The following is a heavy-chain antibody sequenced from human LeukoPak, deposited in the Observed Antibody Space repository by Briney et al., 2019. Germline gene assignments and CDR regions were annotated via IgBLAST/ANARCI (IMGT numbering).Heavy chain of an antibody. J-gene: IGHJ4*02. CDR2: ISGSGGST. V-gene: IGHV3-23*01. D-gene: IGHD1-26*01. CDR1: GFTFSSYA. CDR3: AKVRGGSYYRPFDY. Sequence: QTGGSLRLSCAASGFTFSSYAMSWVRQAPGKGLEWVSAISGSGGSTYYADSVKGRFTISRDNSKNTLYLQMNSLRAEDTAVYYCAKVRGGSYYRPFDYWGQGTLVTVSS.